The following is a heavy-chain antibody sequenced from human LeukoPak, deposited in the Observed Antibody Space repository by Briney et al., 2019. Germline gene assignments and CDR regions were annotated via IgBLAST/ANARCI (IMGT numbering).Heavy chain of an antibody. CDR3: ARVGPDYGDSTGWFDP. D-gene: IGHD4-17*01. CDR2: ISGSGGST. V-gene: IGHV3-23*01. Sequence: PGGSLRLSCAASGFTFSSYAMSWVRQAPGKGLEWVSAISGSGGSTYYADSVKGRFTISRDNSKNTLYLQMNSLRAEDTAVYYCARVGPDYGDSTGWFDPWGQGTLVTVSS. CDR1: GFTFSSYA. J-gene: IGHJ5*02.